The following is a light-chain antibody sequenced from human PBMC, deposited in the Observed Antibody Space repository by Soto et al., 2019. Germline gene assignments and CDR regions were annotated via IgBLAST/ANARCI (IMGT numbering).Light chain of an antibody. Sequence: DIVMTQSPLSLPVTPGEPASISCRSSQSLLHSNGYNYLDWYLQKPGQSPQLLIYLGSNRASGVPDRFSGNGSGTDFTLKISRVEAEDVGVYYCMHALQPPRTFGQGPKVEIK. V-gene: IGKV2-28*01. CDR1: QSLLHSNGYNY. CDR2: LGS. J-gene: IGKJ1*01. CDR3: MHALQPPRT.